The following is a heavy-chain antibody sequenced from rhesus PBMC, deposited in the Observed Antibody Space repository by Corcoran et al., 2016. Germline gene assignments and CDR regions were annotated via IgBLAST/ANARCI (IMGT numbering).Heavy chain of an antibody. Sequence: QVQLQESGPGLVEPSETLSLTCAVSGGSISHSYWGWIRQPPGKGREWIGRISGIRGTTDYNPSLNSRVTISTDTSKNQFSLKLSSVTIADTAVYYCARYSGYRQAGYFDLWGPGTPIIISS. D-gene: IGHD5-24*01. CDR3: ARYSGYRQAGYFDL. J-gene: IGHJ2*01. CDR2: ISGIRGTT. V-gene: IGHV4-160*01. CDR1: GGSISHSY.